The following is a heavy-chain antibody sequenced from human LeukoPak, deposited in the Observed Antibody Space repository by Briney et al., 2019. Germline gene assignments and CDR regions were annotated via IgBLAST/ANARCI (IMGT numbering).Heavy chain of an antibody. V-gene: IGHV3-33*06. CDR1: GFTFSNYG. J-gene: IGHJ4*02. D-gene: IGHD1-26*01. Sequence: GWSLRLSCAASGFTFSNYGIHWVRQAPGKGLEWVAVIWSDGINKYYVDSVKGRFTISRDNSKNTLYLQMNSLRADDTAVYYFAKGRTVTGSGSYYPYFDYWGQGTLVTVSS. CDR2: IWSDGINK. CDR3: AKGRTVTGSGSYYPYFDY.